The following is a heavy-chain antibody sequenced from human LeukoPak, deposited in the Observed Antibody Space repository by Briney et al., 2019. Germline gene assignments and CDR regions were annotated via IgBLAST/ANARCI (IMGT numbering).Heavy chain of an antibody. CDR3: AKNYYGSGSLNDY. V-gene: IGHV3-23*01. D-gene: IGHD3-10*01. CDR1: GFTFSSYA. Sequence: PGGSLRLSCAASGFTFSSYAMSWVRQAPGKGLEWVSAISGSGGSTYYADSVKGRSTISRDNSKNTLYLQMNSLRAEDTAVYYCAKNYYGSGSLNDYWGQGTLVTVSS. CDR2: ISGSGGST. J-gene: IGHJ4*02.